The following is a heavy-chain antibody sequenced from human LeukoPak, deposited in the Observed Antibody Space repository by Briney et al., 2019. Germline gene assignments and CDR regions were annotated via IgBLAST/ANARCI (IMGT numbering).Heavy chain of an antibody. D-gene: IGHD3-10*01. J-gene: IGHJ4*02. V-gene: IGHV3-7*01. CDR1: GLSFASYW. Sequence: GGSLRLSCVASGLSFASYWMDWVRQAPGKGLEWVANIRKDGGDIHYVDSVKGRFTISRDNAKNSVYLQMHRLRAEDTGVYYCARGAFGDFSYWGQGILVTVSS. CDR2: IRKDGGDI. CDR3: ARGAFGDFSY.